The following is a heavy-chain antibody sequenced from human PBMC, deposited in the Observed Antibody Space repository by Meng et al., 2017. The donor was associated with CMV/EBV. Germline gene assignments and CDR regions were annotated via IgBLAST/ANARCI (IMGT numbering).Heavy chain of an antibody. CDR2: ISSSSSTI. CDR1: GFTFSSYS. D-gene: IGHD1-20*01. J-gene: IGHJ4*02. V-gene: IGHV3-48*04. Sequence: GGSLRLSCAASGFTFSSYSMNWVRQAPGTGLEWVSYISSSSSTIYYADSVKGRFTISRDNAKNSLYLQMNSLRAEDTAVYYCARDSRITGNQRLVDYWGQGTLVTVSS. CDR3: ARDSRITGNQRLVDY.